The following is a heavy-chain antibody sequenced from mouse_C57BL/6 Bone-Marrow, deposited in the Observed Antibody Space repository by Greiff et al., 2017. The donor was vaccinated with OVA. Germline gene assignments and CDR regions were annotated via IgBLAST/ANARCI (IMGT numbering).Heavy chain of an antibody. Sequence: QVQLQQSGAELVKPGASVKLSCKASGYTFTNYWMQWVKQRPGQGLEWIGEIDPSDSYTNYNQKFKGKATLTVDTSSSTAYMQLSSLTSEDSAVYYCARGDYGSSPAWFAYWGQGTLVTVSA. CDR2: IDPSDSYT. CDR1: GYTFTNYW. V-gene: IGHV1-50*01. CDR3: ARGDYGSSPAWFAY. J-gene: IGHJ3*01. D-gene: IGHD1-1*01.